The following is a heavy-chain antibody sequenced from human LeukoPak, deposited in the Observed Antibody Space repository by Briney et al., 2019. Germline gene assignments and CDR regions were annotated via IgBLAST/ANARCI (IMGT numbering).Heavy chain of an antibody. CDR3: ARDLDWNYADY. CDR1: GGSISSYY. D-gene: IGHD1-7*01. J-gene: IGHJ4*02. CDR2: ISSSGST. V-gene: IGHV4-4*07. Sequence: PSGTLSLTCTVSGGSISSYYWSWIRQPAGKRLEWIGRISSSGSTNYNPSLKSRVTMSVDSSKNQFSLILISVTAADTAVYCARDLDWNYADYWGQGTLVTVSS.